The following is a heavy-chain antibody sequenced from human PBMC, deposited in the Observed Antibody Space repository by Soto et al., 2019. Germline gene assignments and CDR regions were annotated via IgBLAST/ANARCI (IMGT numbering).Heavy chain of an antibody. Sequence: QVELQESGPRLVKSSGTLSLTCEVSSGSISTGNWCSWVRQPPGKGLEWIGEIYYTGATHYNPSLKSRVTMTIDKSKDQFSLILTSATAADTAVYYCARVFSSGSGWMYYFDFWGQGILVSVSS. CDR1: SGSISTGNW. J-gene: IGHJ4*02. V-gene: IGHV4-4*02. CDR2: IYYTGAT. D-gene: IGHD6-25*01. CDR3: ARVFSSGSGWMYYFDF.